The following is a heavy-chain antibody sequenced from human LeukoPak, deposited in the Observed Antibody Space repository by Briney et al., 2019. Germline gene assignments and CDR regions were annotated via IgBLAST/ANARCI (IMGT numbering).Heavy chain of an antibody. V-gene: IGHV3-23*01. CDR3: AKTIAAAGLFDY. J-gene: IGHJ4*02. CDR2: ISGSGGST. Sequence: GGSLRLSCAASGFTFSSYAMSWVRQAPGKGLEWLSAISGSGGSTYYADSVKGRFTISRDNSKNTLYLQMNSLRAEDTAVYYCAKTIAAAGLFDYWGQGTLVTVSS. D-gene: IGHD6-13*01. CDR1: GFTFSSYA.